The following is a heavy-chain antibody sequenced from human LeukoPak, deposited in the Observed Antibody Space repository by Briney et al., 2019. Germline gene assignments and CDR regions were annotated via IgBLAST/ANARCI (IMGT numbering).Heavy chain of an antibody. Sequence: GGSLRLSCAASGFTFSSYSMNWVRQAPGKGLEWVSSISSSSSYIYYADSVKGRFTISRDNAKNSLYLQMNSLRAEDTAVYYCARDRSLRSGWFVGDWGQGTLVTVSS. CDR2: ISSSSSYI. V-gene: IGHV3-21*01. CDR1: GFTFSSYS. CDR3: ARDRSLRSGWFVGD. J-gene: IGHJ4*02. D-gene: IGHD6-19*01.